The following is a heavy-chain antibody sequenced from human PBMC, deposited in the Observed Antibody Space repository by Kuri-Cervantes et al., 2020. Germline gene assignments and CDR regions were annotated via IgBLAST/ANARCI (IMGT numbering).Heavy chain of an antibody. CDR1: GFTFSSYG. CDR2: ISGSGGST. CDR3: AKVSGAMATGPYYFDY. Sequence: GGSLRLSCAASGFTFSSYGMHWVRQAPGKGLEWVSAISGSGGSTYYADSVKGRFTISRDNSKNTLYLQMNSLRAEDTAVYYCAKVSGAMATGPYYFDYWGQGTLVTVSS. J-gene: IGHJ4*02. D-gene: IGHD5-18*01. V-gene: IGHV3-23*01.